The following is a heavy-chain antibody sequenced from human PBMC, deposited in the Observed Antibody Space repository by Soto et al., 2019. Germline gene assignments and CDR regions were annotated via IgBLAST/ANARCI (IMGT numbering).Heavy chain of an antibody. CDR3: AGRGSGSYYDY. CDR1: GFTFSSYA. CDR2: IRGSGGST. Sequence: EVQLLESGGGLVQPGGSLRLSCAASGFTFSSYAMRWVRQAPGKGLEWASAIRGSGGSTYYADSVKGGFTISRDNSKNTLSLQMNSLRAEDTAVYYCAGRGSGSYYDYWGQGTLVTVSS. D-gene: IGHD1-26*01. J-gene: IGHJ4*02. V-gene: IGHV3-23*01.